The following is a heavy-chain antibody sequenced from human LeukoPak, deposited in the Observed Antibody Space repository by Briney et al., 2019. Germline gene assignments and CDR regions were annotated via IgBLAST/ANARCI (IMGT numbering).Heavy chain of an antibody. J-gene: IGHJ4*02. V-gene: IGHV1-2*02. D-gene: IGHD5-18*01. Sequence: GASVKVSCKASGYTFTGYYMHWVRQAPGQGLEWMGWINPNSGGTNYAQKFQGRVTMTRDTSISTAYMELSRLRSDDTAVYYCARDRQTAMGLEFDYWGQGTLVTVSS. CDR3: ARDRQTAMGLEFDY. CDR2: INPNSGGT. CDR1: GYTFTGYY.